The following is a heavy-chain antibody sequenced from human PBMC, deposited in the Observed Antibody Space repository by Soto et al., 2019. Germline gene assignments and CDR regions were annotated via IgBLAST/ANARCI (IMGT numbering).Heavy chain of an antibody. CDR3: ARVGPYCGGDCYSPPP. D-gene: IGHD2-21*02. J-gene: IGHJ5*02. Sequence: SETLSLTCTVSGYSIRNGYYWGWIRQPPGKGLEWIGTIYHSGSTYYNPSLQSRVTISVDASENHFSLKLSSVTAADTAVYYCARVGPYCGGDCYSPPPWGQGTLVTVS. CDR1: GYSIRNGYY. V-gene: IGHV4-38-2*02. CDR2: IYHSGST.